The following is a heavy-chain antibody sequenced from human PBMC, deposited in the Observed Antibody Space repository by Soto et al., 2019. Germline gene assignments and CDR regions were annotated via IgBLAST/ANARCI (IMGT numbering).Heavy chain of an antibody. D-gene: IGHD3-16*02. CDR3: ARDTRFMITFVGVIPTL. J-gene: IGHJ4*02. V-gene: IGHV3-7*03. CDR2: IKQDGSEK. Sequence: EVQLVESGGGLVQPGGSLRLSCAASGFTFSSYWMGWVRQAPGKGLEWVANIKQDGSEKYYVDSVKGRFTISRDNAKNSLYLQMNSLRAEDTAVYYCARDTRFMITFVGVIPTLWGQGTLVTVSS. CDR1: GFTFSSYW.